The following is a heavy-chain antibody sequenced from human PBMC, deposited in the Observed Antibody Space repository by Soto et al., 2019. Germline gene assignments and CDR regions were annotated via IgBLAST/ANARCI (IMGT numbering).Heavy chain of an antibody. CDR1: GFTFSSYG. CDR3: AKDFKVSGSYYGSLNYYYGMDV. J-gene: IGHJ6*02. D-gene: IGHD3-10*01. V-gene: IGHV3-30*18. Sequence: GGSLRLSCAASGFTFSSYGMHWVRQAPGMGLEWVAIISYDGSLKYYADSVKGRFTISRDNSKSALYLQMNSLRPEDTAVYYCAKDFKVSGSYYGSLNYYYGMDVWGQGTTVTVSS. CDR2: ISYDGSLK.